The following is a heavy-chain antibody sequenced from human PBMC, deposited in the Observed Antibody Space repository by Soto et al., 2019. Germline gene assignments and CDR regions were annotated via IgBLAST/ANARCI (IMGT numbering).Heavy chain of an antibody. Sequence: EVQLGESGGGLVKPWGSLRLSCAASGFTFGSYSMNWVRQAPGNWLEWVSSISSSSSYIYYADSVNGRCTIYRDNAKNPLYVQRNSLSAEDTAVYYGASLYSRGLRGYYFDYWGQGTLVTVSS. CDR3: ASLYSRGLRGYYFDY. CDR1: GFTFGSYS. D-gene: IGHD6-19*01. J-gene: IGHJ4*02. CDR2: ISSSSSYI. V-gene: IGHV3-21*01.